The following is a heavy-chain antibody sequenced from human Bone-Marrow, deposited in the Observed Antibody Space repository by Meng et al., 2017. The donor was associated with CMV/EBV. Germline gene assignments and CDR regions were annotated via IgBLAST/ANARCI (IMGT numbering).Heavy chain of an antibody. CDR1: GGSFSGYY. J-gene: IGHJ5*02. CDR2: INHSGST. CDR3: ARVRRGTIFGVVIRFDP. Sequence: TLSLTCAVYGGSFSGYYWSWIRQPPGKGLEWIGEINHSGSTNYNPSLKSRVTISVDTSKNQFSLKLSSVTAADTAVYYCARVRRGTIFGVVIRFDPWGQGTLVTVSS. V-gene: IGHV4-34*01. D-gene: IGHD3-3*01.